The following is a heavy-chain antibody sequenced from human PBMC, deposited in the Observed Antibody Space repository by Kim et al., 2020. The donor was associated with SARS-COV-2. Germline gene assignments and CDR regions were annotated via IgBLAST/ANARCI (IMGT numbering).Heavy chain of an antibody. D-gene: IGHD3-3*01. CDR3: ASLPIFGVERPDY. V-gene: IGHV3-11*06. CDR2: ISSSSSYT. Sequence: GGSLRLSCAASGFTFSDYYMSWIRQAPGKGLEWVSYISSSSSYTNYADSVKGRFTISRDNAKNSLYLQMNSLRAEDTAVYYCASLPIFGVERPDYWGQGTLVTVSS. J-gene: IGHJ4*02. CDR1: GFTFSDYY.